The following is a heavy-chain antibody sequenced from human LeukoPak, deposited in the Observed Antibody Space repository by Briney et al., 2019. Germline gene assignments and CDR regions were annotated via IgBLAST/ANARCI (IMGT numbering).Heavy chain of an antibody. J-gene: IGHJ5*02. CDR2: ISGSGSST. CDR1: GFTFSSYA. V-gene: IGHV3-23*01. D-gene: IGHD2-2*01. CDR3: ARRRGYCSGTRCYGNWFDP. Sequence: PGGSLRLSCAASGFTFSSYAMSWVRQAPGKGLEWISAISGSGSSTYYADSVKGRFTFSRDNSKNTLNLQMNSLRAEDTAVYYCARRRGYCSGTRCYGNWFDPWGQGTLVTVSS.